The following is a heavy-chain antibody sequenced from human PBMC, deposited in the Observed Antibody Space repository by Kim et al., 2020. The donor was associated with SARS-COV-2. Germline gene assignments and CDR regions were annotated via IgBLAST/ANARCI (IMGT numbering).Heavy chain of an antibody. CDR3: ARVGALGDYYYYGMDV. D-gene: IGHD3-10*01. Sequence: GGSLRLSCAASGFTVSSNYMSWVRQAPGKGLEWVSVIYSGGSTYYSDSVKGRFTISRHNSKNTLYLQMNSVRAEDTAVYYCARVGALGDYYYYGMDVWGQETTVTVSS. CDR1: GFTVSSNY. V-gene: IGHV3-53*04. CDR2: IYSGGST. J-gene: IGHJ6*02.